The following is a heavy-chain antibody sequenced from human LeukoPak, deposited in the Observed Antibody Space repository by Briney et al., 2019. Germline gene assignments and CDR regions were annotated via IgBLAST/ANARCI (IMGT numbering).Heavy chain of an antibody. CDR1: GFTFSSYS. V-gene: IGHV3-21*01. D-gene: IGHD1-26*01. CDR2: ISSSSSYI. Sequence: GGSLRLSCAASGFTFSSYSMNWVRQAPGKGLEWVSSISSSSSYIYYADPVKGRFTISRDNAKNSLYLQMNSLRAEDTAVYYCAREKGIVVTDAFDIWGQGTMVTVSS. CDR3: AREKGIVVTDAFDI. J-gene: IGHJ3*02.